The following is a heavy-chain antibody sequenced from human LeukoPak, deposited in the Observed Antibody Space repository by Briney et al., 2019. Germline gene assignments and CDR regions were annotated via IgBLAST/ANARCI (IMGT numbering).Heavy chain of an antibody. CDR3: AKDDAWLRFGE. J-gene: IGHJ4*02. CDR1: GFTFSNYA. V-gene: IGHV3-23*01. D-gene: IGHD3-10*01. Sequence: GGSLRLSCAASGFTFSNYAMSWVRQAPGKGLEWVSAISGSASSTYHADSVKGRFTISRDNSKNTLYLQMNSLRADDTAVYYCAKDDAWLRFGEWSQGTLVTVSS. CDR2: ISGSASST.